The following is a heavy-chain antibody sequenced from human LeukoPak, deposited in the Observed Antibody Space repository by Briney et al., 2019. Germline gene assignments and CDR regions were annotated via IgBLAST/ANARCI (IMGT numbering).Heavy chain of an antibody. V-gene: IGHV1-69*04. Sequence: SVKVSCKASGGTFSSYAISWVRQAPGQGLEWMGRIIPILGIANYAQKFQGRVTITADKSTSTAYMELSSLRSEDTAVYYCAREPVDGYNSDFDYWGQGTLVTVSS. CDR1: GGTFSSYA. CDR3: AREPVDGYNSDFDY. D-gene: IGHD5-24*01. J-gene: IGHJ4*02. CDR2: IIPILGIA.